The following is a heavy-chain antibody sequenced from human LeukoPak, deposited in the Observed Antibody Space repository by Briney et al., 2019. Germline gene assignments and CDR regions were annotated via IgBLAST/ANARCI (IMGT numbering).Heavy chain of an antibody. CDR1: GYTFTGYN. CDR3: ASLGNPYSSGWTIDY. Sequence: ASVKVTCKASGYTFTGYNMHWVRHAPGQGLEWMGWTNPNSGGTNYAQKFQGRVTMTRDTSISTAYMELSRLRSDDTAVYYCASLGNPYSSGWTIDYWGQGTLVTVSS. V-gene: IGHV1-2*02. D-gene: IGHD6-19*01. J-gene: IGHJ4*02. CDR2: TNPNSGGT.